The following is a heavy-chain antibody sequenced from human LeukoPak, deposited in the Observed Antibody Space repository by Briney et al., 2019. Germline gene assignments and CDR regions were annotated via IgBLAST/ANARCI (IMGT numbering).Heavy chain of an antibody. V-gene: IGHV3-21*01. D-gene: IGHD3-3*02. CDR1: GFTYSRYS. Sequence: PGGSLRLSCAASGFTYSRYSINWVRQAPGKGLEWVSSISSSSSYIYYADSVKGRFTISRDNAKNALYLQTNSLRAEDTAVYYCARALISSYTIYYFDYWGQGTLVTVSS. CDR3: ARALISSYTIYYFDY. J-gene: IGHJ4*02. CDR2: ISSSSSYI.